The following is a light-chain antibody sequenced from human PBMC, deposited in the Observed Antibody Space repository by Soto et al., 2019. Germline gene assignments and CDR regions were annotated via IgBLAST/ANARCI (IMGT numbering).Light chain of an antibody. J-gene: IGKJ3*01. Sequence: EIVLTQSPATLSLSPGERATLSCRASQSVDTYLTWYQQKPGQAPRLLIYGASSRATGIPARFSGSGSGTAFTLTISSLETKDFAVYYCQQRYNWPLTFGPGAKVDIK. CDR2: GAS. CDR1: QSVDTY. CDR3: QQRYNWPLT. V-gene: IGKV3-11*01.